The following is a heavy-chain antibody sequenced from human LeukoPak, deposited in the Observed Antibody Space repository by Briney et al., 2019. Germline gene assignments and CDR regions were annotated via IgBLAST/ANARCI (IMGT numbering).Heavy chain of an antibody. D-gene: IGHD4-17*01. V-gene: IGHV1-8*01. CDR1: GYTFTSYD. Sequence: ASVKVSCKASGYTFTSYDINWVRQATGQGLEWMGWMNPNSGNTGYAQKFQGRVTMTRNTSISTAYMELSSLRSEDTAVYYCARDYGDYTQGYYYYMDVWGKGTTVTISS. J-gene: IGHJ6*03. CDR3: ARDYGDYTQGYYYYMDV. CDR2: MNPNSGNT.